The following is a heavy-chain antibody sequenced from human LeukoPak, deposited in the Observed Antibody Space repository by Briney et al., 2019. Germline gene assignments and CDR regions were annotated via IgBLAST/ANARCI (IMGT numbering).Heavy chain of an antibody. CDR3: ARNQQLGGHSYYYYGMDV. J-gene: IGHJ6*02. CDR1: GFPFTVYP. Sequence: KTGGSLRLSCAASGFPFTVYPTHWVRQAPGKGLEWVSGISGGGVTTYYADSVKGRFTISRDNSKNTLYLQMNSLRADDTAIYYCARNQQLGGHSYYYYGMDVWGQGTTVTVSS. V-gene: IGHV3-23*01. CDR2: ISGGGVTT. D-gene: IGHD3-16*01.